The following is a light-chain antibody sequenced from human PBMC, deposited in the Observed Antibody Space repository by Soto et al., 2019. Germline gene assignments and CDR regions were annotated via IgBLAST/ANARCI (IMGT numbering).Light chain of an antibody. V-gene: IGKV3-20*01. CDR2: GAS. J-gene: IGKJ1*01. Sequence: ELVMTQSPSTLCVSPGERATLSCRASESVSSSLAWYQQKPGQAPRLLIYGASSRATGIPDRSSGSGSGTDFTLTISRLEPEDFAVYYCQQYGSSPWTFGQGTKVDIK. CDR3: QQYGSSPWT. CDR1: ESVSSS.